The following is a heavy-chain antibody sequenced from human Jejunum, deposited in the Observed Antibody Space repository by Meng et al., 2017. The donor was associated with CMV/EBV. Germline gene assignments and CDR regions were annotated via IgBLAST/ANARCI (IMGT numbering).Heavy chain of an antibody. J-gene: IGHJ6*02. CDR1: DDYT. CDR2: ISWDGGRA. D-gene: IGHD3-16*01. V-gene: IGHV3-43*01. Sequence: DDYTMHWVRQLPGKGLEWVSLISWDGGRAYYAESVKGRFTISRDNNKNSLYLQMNSLRTEDTALYYCVKDRGAVTGNYYYYAMDVWGQGTLVTVSS. CDR3: VKDRGAVTGNYYYYAMDV.